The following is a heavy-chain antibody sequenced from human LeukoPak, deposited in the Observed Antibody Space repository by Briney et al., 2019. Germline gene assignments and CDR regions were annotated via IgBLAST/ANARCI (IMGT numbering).Heavy chain of an antibody. V-gene: IGHV3-30*03. Sequence: PGGSLRLSCAASGFTFSSYGMHWVRQAPGKGLEWVAVISYEGDKKYYADSVKGRFTISRDNTKNTLFLEMNSLRIEDTGIYYCVILTGYYFQWIDGFDVWGQGTLVSVSA. CDR3: VILTGYYFQWIDGFDV. J-gene: IGHJ3*01. CDR2: ISYEGDKK. CDR1: GFTFSSYG. D-gene: IGHD3-9*01.